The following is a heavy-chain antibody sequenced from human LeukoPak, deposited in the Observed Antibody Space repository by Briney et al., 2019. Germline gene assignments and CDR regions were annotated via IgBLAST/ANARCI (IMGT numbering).Heavy chain of an antibody. D-gene: IGHD1-14*01. V-gene: IGHV4-34*01. CDR3: AREKLTGGDFDY. J-gene: IGHJ4*02. Sequence: SETLSLTCAVYGGSFSGYYWSWIRQPPGKGLEWIGEINHSGSTNYNPSLKSRVTISVDTSKNQFSLRLSSVTAADTAVYFCAREKLTGGDFDYWGQGTLVTVSS. CDR1: GGSFSGYY. CDR2: INHSGST.